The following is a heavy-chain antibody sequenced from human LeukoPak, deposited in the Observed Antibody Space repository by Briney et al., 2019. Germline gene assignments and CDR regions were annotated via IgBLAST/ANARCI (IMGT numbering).Heavy chain of an antibody. V-gene: IGHV1-46*01. CDR2: INPSGGST. CDR1: GYTFTSYY. Sequence: ASVKVSCKASGYTFTSYYMHWVRQAPGQGLEWMGIINPSGGSTSYAQKFQGRVTMTRDTSTSTVYMELSSLRSEDTAVYYCARVKVYYDSSGGTFDYWGQGTLVTVSS. CDR3: ARVKVYYDSSGGTFDY. D-gene: IGHD3-22*01. J-gene: IGHJ4*02.